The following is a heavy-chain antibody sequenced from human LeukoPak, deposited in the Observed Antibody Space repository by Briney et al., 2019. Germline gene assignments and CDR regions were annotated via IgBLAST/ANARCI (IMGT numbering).Heavy chain of an antibody. CDR1: GYSFTSYW. CDR3: ARLRYCTGGSCYSPLAWFDP. D-gene: IGHD2-15*01. J-gene: IGHJ5*02. V-gene: IGHV5-51*01. Sequence: GESLKISRKGSGYSFTSYWIGWVRQLPGKGLEWMGIIYPGDSDTRYSPSFQGQVTISADKSISTAYLQWSSLKASDTAMYYCARLRYCTGGSCYSPLAWFDPWGQGTLVTVSS. CDR2: IYPGDSDT.